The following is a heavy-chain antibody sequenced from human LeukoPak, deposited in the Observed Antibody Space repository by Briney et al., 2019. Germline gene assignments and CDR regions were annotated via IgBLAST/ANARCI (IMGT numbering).Heavy chain of an antibody. D-gene: IGHD6-19*01. CDR3: ARDRWLSPLNYGMDV. J-gene: IGHJ6*02. CDR2: ISAYNGNT. V-gene: IGHV1-18*01. Sequence: ASVKVSCKASGYTFTSYGISWVRQAPGQGLEWMGWISAYNGNTNYAQKLQGRVTMTTDTSTSTAYMELRSLRSDDTAVYYCARDRWLSPLNYGMDVWGQGTTVTVSS. CDR1: GYTFTSYG.